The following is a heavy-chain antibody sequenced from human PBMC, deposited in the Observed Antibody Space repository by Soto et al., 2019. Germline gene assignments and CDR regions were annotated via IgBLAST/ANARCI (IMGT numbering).Heavy chain of an antibody. D-gene: IGHD3-22*01. J-gene: IGHJ4*02. CDR1: GGSISSYY. V-gene: IGHV4-59*01. CDR3: ARDRYDSSGYDY. Sequence: QVQLQESGPGLVKPSETLSLTCTVSGGSISSYYWSWIRQPPGKGLEWIGYIYYSGSTNYNPSLKSRVTISVHTSKNQFSRALSSVTAADTAVYYCARDRYDSSGYDYWGQGTLVTVSS. CDR2: IYYSGST.